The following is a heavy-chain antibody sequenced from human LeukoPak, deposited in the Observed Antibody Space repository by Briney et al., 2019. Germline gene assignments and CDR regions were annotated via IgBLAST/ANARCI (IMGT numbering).Heavy chain of an antibody. CDR1: GGSISSSSYY. J-gene: IGHJ4*02. CDR2: IYYSGSA. CDR3: ARHGSVAHYDILTGYGARGYFDY. V-gene: IGHV4-39*01. D-gene: IGHD3-9*01. Sequence: SETLSLTCTVSGGSISSSSYYWGWIRQPPGKGLEWIGSIYYSGSAYYNPSLKSRVTISVDTSKNQFSLKLSSVTAADTAVYYCARHGSVAHYDILTGYGARGYFDYWGQGTLVTVSS.